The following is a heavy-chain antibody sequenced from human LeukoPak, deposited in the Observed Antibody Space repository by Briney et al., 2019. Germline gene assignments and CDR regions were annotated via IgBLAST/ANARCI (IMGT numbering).Heavy chain of an antibody. CDR2: IIPILGIA. D-gene: IGHD6-19*01. Sequence: SVKVSCKASGGTFSSYAISWVRQAPGQGLEWMGRIIPILGIANYAQKLQGRVTMTTDTSTSTAYMELRSLRSDDTAVYYCARDLIIAVAGTNWFDPWGQGTLVTVSS. CDR1: GGTFSSYA. J-gene: IGHJ5*02. CDR3: ARDLIIAVAGTNWFDP. V-gene: IGHV1-69*04.